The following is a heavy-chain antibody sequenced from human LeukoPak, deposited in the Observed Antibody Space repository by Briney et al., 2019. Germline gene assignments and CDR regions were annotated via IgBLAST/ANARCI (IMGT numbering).Heavy chain of an antibody. Sequence: EPSETLSLTCTVSGGSISSGDYYWSWIRQPPGKGLEWIGYIYYSGSTYYNPSLKSRVTISVDTSKNQFSLKLSSVTAAGTAVYYCARAPPRYSSSWTDYWGQGTLVTVSS. CDR1: GGSISSGDYY. D-gene: IGHD6-13*01. CDR2: IYYSGST. V-gene: IGHV4-30-4*01. J-gene: IGHJ4*02. CDR3: ARAPPRYSSSWTDY.